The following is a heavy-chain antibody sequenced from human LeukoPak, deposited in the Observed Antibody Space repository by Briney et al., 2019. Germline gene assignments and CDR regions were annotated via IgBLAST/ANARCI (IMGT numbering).Heavy chain of an antibody. V-gene: IGHV3-20*01. J-gene: IGHJ5*02. CDR2: INWNGGST. Sequence: GGSLRLSCAASGFTFDDYGMSWVRQAPGKGLEWVSGINWNGGSTGYADSVMGRFTISRDNAKNSLYLQMNSLRAEDTALYHCARSLGSGLVGDTPPFDPWGQGTLVTVSS. CDR1: GFTFDDYG. CDR3: ARSLGSGLVGDTPPFDP. D-gene: IGHD1-26*01.